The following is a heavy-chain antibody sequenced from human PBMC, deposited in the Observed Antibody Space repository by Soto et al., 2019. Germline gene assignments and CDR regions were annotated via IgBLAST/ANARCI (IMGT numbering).Heavy chain of an antibody. CDR2: IRVHNGYT. J-gene: IGHJ4*02. V-gene: IGHV1-18*01. Sequence: ASVKVSCKASGYTLSTYGITWVRQAPGQGLEWMGWIRVHNGYTTYAQNFQGRVTMTTDTSTNTAYMEVRSLRYDDTAIYYCARVIRFLEWSDYWGQGTLVTVS. D-gene: IGHD3-3*01. CDR1: GYTLSTYG. CDR3: ARVIRFLEWSDY.